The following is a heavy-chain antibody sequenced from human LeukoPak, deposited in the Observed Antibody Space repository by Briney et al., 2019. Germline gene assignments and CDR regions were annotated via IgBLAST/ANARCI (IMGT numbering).Heavy chain of an antibody. V-gene: IGHV4-38-2*02. CDR3: ARGSVLAYDY. Sequence: PSESLSLTCTVSGYSISSDYYWGWIRQPPGRGLEWIGTIHHSGSTYYNPSLKSRVTISVDTSKNQFSLKLSSVTAADTAVYYCARGSVLAYDYWGQGTLVTVSS. J-gene: IGHJ4*02. CDR2: IHHSGST. CDR1: GYSISSDYY.